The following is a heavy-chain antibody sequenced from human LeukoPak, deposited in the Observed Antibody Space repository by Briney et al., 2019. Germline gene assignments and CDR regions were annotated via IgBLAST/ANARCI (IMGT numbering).Heavy chain of an antibody. CDR3: AKSRYSGYDFFGH. Sequence: PGGSLRLSCAASGFTFPNYVMSWVRQAPGKGLEWVSTVTGSGGNKFYADSVKGRFTISRDNSRNTLALDMFSVRADDTAIYYCAKSRYSGYDFFGHWGQGALVTVSS. J-gene: IGHJ4*02. D-gene: IGHD5-12*01. V-gene: IGHV3-23*01. CDR1: GFTFPNYV. CDR2: VTGSGGNK.